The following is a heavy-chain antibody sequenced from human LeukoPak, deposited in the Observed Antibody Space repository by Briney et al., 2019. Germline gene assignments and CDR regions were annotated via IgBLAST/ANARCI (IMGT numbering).Heavy chain of an antibody. D-gene: IGHD5-12*01. Sequence: GRSLILSCPASGFTFSNYAMHWARQAPHEGLEWVAVISYDGSTKYYADSVKGRFTISRDNSKNTLSLHMASLTVEDTAMYYCARDHSGYDYWFDYWGQGTLVTVSS. CDR3: ARDHSGYDYWFDY. V-gene: IGHV3-30-3*01. J-gene: IGHJ4*02. CDR1: GFTFSNYA. CDR2: ISYDGSTK.